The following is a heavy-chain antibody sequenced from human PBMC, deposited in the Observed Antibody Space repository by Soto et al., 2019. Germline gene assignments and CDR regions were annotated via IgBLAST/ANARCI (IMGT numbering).Heavy chain of an antibody. Sequence: EVQLVESGGGLVQPGGSLRLSCAASGFTLSSYNMNWVRQAPGKGLEWVSYISGSSDTIYYADSVKGRFTTSRDNAKNSLYLQMDSQRDEDTTVDYCARDHGGSSWFVGIYYYFGVDVWGQGTTVTVSS. CDR1: GFTLSSYN. CDR2: ISGSSDTI. V-gene: IGHV3-48*02. CDR3: ARDHGGSSWFVGIYYYFGVDV. D-gene: IGHD2-15*01. J-gene: IGHJ6*02.